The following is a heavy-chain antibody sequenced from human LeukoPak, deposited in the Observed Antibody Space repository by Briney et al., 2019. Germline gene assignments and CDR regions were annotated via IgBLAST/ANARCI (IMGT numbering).Heavy chain of an antibody. V-gene: IGHV5-51*01. Sequence: GESLKISCKGSGYSFTSYWIGWVRQMPGKGLEWMGIIYPGDSDTRYSPSFQGQVTISADKSISTAYLQWSSLKASDTAMYYCARRRGAASSSWYFSSTWNNWFDPWGQGTLVTVSS. J-gene: IGHJ5*02. CDR2: IYPGDSDT. D-gene: IGHD6-13*01. CDR3: ARRRGAASSSWYFSSTWNNWFDP. CDR1: GYSFTSYW.